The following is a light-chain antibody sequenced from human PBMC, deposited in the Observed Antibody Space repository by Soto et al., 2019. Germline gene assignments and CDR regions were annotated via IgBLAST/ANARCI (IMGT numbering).Light chain of an antibody. Sequence: DLQLTQSPSSLSASVGDRVTITCRASKSIRSYLNWYQQKPGKAPKLLIYASSSLQTGVSSRFSGSGSGTDFTLTISNLQPEDFATYYCQQTSSTPTFGGGTKVEIK. V-gene: IGKV1-39*01. CDR2: ASS. J-gene: IGKJ4*01. CDR3: QQTSSTPT. CDR1: KSIRSY.